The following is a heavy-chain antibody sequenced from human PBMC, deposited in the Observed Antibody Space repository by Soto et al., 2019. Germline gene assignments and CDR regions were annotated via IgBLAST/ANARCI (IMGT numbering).Heavy chain of an antibody. V-gene: IGHV3-72*01. Sequence: EVQLVESGGGLVQPGGSLRVSCVVSGFTLSDYSMDWVRQAPGKGMERIGRTRSKAKRYTTEYAAAVEARFTITRDYSRSSLFLQMNSLETADTAVYYFARGVKEHLTHYFIDYWGQGTLFTVSS. D-gene: IGHD3-10*01. J-gene: IGHJ4*02. CDR3: ARGVKEHLTHYFIDY. CDR1: GFTLSDYS. CDR2: TRSKAKRYTT.